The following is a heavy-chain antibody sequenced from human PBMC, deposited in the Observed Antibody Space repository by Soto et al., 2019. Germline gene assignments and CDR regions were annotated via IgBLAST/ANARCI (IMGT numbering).Heavy chain of an antibody. Sequence: EVQLVESGGGLVQPGGSLRLSCAASGFTVSSNYMSWVRQAPGKGLEWVSVIYSGGSTYYADSVKGRFTISRHNSKNTLYLQMNSLRAEDTAVYYCARDRVAAAGTEPFGYYYGMDVWGQGTTVTVSS. D-gene: IGHD6-13*01. CDR1: GFTVSSNY. V-gene: IGHV3-53*04. CDR3: ARDRVAAAGTEPFGYYYGMDV. CDR2: IYSGGST. J-gene: IGHJ6*02.